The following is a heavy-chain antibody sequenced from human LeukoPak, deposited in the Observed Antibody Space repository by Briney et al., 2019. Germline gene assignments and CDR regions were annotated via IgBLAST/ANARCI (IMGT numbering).Heavy chain of an antibody. CDR3: AKILYYYDSRGFEDY. CDR1: GFTFSSYA. V-gene: IGHV3-23*01. Sequence: GGSLRLSCTASGFTFSSYAMNWVRQAPGKGLEWVSGIGAGGTFTYYADSVKGRFTISRDNSKNTLYLQMNSLRAEDTAVYYCAKILYYYDSRGFEDYWGQGTLVTVSS. CDR2: IGAGGTFT. J-gene: IGHJ4*02. D-gene: IGHD3-22*01.